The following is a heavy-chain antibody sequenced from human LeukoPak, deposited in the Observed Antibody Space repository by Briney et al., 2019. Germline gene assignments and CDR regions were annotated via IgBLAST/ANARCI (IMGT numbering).Heavy chain of an antibody. CDR2: VYSGGST. V-gene: IGHV3-53*01. J-gene: IGHJ4*02. CDR1: GFAVSSNY. Sequence: GGSLRLSCAASGFAVSSNYMTWVRQAPGKGLEWVSVVYSGGSTEYADSVKGRFTISGDNSKSTLYLQMNSLRAEDTAVYYCARTSSAVNTKGLDSWGQGTLVTVSS. D-gene: IGHD6-13*01. CDR3: ARTSSAVNTKGLDS.